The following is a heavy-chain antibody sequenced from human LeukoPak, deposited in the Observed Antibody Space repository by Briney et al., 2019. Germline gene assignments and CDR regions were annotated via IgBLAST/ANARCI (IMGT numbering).Heavy chain of an antibody. CDR3: AREREDSGSYE. CDR1: GGSISSSSYY. D-gene: IGHD1-26*01. CDR2: IYYSGST. J-gene: IGHJ4*02. V-gene: IGHV4-39*02. Sequence: SETLSLTCTVSGGSISSSSYYWGWIRQPPGKGLEWIGSIYYSGSTYYNPSLKSRVTISVDTSKNQFSLKLSSVTAADTAVYYCAREREDSGSYEWGQGTLVTVSS.